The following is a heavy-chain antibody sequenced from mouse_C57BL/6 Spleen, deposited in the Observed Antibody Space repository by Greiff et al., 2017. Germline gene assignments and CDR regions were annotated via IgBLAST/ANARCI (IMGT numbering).Heavy chain of an antibody. CDR3: ATGEGDY. Sequence: VQLQQSGPELVKPGASVKISCKASGYAFSSSWMNWVKQRPGKGLEWIGRIYPGDGDTNYNGKFKGKATLTADKSSSTAYMQLSSLTSEDSAVYFCATGEGDYWGQGTTLTVSS. CDR1: GYAFSSSW. CDR2: IYPGDGDT. V-gene: IGHV1-82*01. J-gene: IGHJ2*01. D-gene: IGHD4-1*01.